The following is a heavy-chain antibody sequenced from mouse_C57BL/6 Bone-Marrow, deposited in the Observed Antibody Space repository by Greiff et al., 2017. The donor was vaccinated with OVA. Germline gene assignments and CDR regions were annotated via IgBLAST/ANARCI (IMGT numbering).Heavy chain of an antibody. V-gene: IGHV1-78*01. D-gene: IGHD1-1*01. CDR3: ARGRITTVVAGTDYAMDY. J-gene: IGHJ4*01. CDR2: IYPRDGST. CDR1: GYTFTDHT. Sequence: VQLQESDAELVKPGASVKISCKVSGYTFTDHTIHWMKQRPEQGLEWIGYIYPRDGSTKYTEKFKGKATLTADKSSSTAYMQLNSLTSEDSAVYFCARGRITTVVAGTDYAMDYWGQGTSVTVSS.